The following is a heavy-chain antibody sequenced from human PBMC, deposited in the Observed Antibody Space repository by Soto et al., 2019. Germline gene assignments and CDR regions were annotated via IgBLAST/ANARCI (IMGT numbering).Heavy chain of an antibody. CDR1: GFSLDTFAVG. Sequence: QITLKASGPTLVKPTQTLTLTCTFSGFSLDTFAVGVNWIRQPPGKPLEWLALIYWDDTKHYSSSLRNRLTITKDTSKNQVVLTMTNMDPVDTATYYCAHGSGWLSDQWGQGTLVTVSS. D-gene: IGHD6-19*01. J-gene: IGHJ4*02. CDR3: AHGSGWLSDQ. CDR2: IYWDDTK. V-gene: IGHV2-5*02.